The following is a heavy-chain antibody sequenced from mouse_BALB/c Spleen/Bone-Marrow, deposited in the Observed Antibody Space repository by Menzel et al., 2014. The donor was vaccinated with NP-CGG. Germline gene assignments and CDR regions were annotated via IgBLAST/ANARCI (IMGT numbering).Heavy chain of an antibody. J-gene: IGHJ3*01. CDR3: ARNSDPLFAY. CDR1: GFSLTSYG. Sequence: QVQLQQSGPGLVQPSQSLSITCTVSGFSLTSYGVHWVRQSPGKGLEWLGVIWSGGSTDYNAAFISRLSISKDNSKSQVCFKMNSLQANDTAIYYCARNSDPLFAYWGQGTLVTVSA. CDR2: IWSGGST. V-gene: IGHV2-2*02.